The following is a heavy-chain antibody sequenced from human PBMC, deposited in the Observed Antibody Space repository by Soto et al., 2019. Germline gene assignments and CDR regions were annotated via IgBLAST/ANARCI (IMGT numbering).Heavy chain of an antibody. V-gene: IGHV1-8*01. J-gene: IGHJ6*03. Sequence: ASVKVSCKASGYTFTSYDINWVRQATGQGLEWMGWMNPNSGNTGYAQKFQGRVTMTRNTSISTAYMELSSLRSEDTAVYYCARPGGDYVDYYMDVWGKGTTVTVSS. CDR3: ARPGGDYVDYYMDV. CDR1: GYTFTSYD. CDR2: MNPNSGNT. D-gene: IGHD4-17*01.